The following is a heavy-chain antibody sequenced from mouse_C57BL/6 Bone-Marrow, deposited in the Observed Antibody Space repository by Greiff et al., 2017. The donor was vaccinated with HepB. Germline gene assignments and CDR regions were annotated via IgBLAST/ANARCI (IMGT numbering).Heavy chain of an antibody. D-gene: IGHD1-1*01. CDR2: IDPEDGET. V-gene: IGHV14-2*01. CDR3: AITTVVAHWYFDV. Sequence: DVKLQESGAELVKPGASVKLSCTASGFNIKDYYMHWVKQRTEQGLEWIGRIDPEDGETKYAPKFQGKATITADTSSNTAYLQLSSLTSEDTAVYYCAITTVVAHWYFDVWGTGTTVTVSS. CDR1: GFNIKDYY. J-gene: IGHJ1*03.